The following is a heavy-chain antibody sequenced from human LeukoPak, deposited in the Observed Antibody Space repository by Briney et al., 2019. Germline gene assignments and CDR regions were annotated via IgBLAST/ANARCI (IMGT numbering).Heavy chain of an antibody. CDR3: ANERGDIAAAGIWEVYYYGMDV. Sequence: GRSLRLSCAASGFTFSSYGMHWVRQAPGKGLEWVAVISYDGSNKYYADSVKGRFTISRDNSKNTLYLQMNSLRAEDTAVYYCANERGDIAAAGIWEVYYYGMDVWGQGTTVTVSS. V-gene: IGHV3-30*18. CDR1: GFTFSSYG. J-gene: IGHJ6*02. CDR2: ISYDGSNK. D-gene: IGHD6-13*01.